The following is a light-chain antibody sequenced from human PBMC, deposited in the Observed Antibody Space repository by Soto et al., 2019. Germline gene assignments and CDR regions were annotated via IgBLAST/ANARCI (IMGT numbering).Light chain of an antibody. V-gene: IGKV1-5*01. CDR2: DAS. Sequence: GDRVTITCRASQSIGSWLAWYQQKPGKAPKLLIYDASSLESGVPSSFSGSGSVTEFTLTISSLQPDDFATYYCQQYNSYSITFGQGTRLEIK. CDR3: QQYNSYSIT. CDR1: QSIGSW. J-gene: IGKJ5*01.